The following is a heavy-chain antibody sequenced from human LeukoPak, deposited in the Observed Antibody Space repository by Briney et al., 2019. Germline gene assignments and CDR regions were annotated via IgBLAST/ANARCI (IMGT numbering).Heavy chain of an antibody. D-gene: IGHD1-26*01. CDR1: GFTFSDYH. CDR3: ARVRLVGATRGDFDC. V-gene: IGHV3-11*04. CDR2: ISSSGSTI. J-gene: IGHJ4*02. Sequence: PGGSLRLSCAASGFTFSDYHMSWIRQAPGKGLEWVSYISSSGSTIYYADSVKGRFTISRANAKNSLYLQMNSLRAEDTAMYYCARVRLVGATRGDFDCWGQGTLVTVSS.